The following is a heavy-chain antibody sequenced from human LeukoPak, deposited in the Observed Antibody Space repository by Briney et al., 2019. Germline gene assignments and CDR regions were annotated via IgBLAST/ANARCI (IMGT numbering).Heavy chain of an antibody. CDR2: IFHSGST. CDR3: ARRATTDYYFDK. CDR1: GYSISSGYY. D-gene: IGHD5-12*01. V-gene: IGHV4-38-2*01. Sequence: PSETLSLTCAVSGYSISSGYYWGWIRQPPGKGLEWIGSIFHSGSTYYNPSLKSRVTMSVDTSKNQFSLKLRSVTAADTAVYYCARRATTDYYFDKWGQGTLVTVSS. J-gene: IGHJ4*02.